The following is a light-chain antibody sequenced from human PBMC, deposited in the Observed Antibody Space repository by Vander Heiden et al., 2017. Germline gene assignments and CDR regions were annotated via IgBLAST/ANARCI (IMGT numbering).Light chain of an antibody. CDR3: QQYGSSRKA. V-gene: IGKV3-20*01. CDR1: QSVSSSY. CDR2: GAS. J-gene: IGKJ2*01. Sequence: EIGLTESPGTLSLATGERATLSCRASQSVSSSYLAWYQQRPGQAPRLLIYGASSRATGIPDRFSGSGSGTDFTLTISRLEPEDFAVYYCQQYGSSRKAFGQGTKLEIK.